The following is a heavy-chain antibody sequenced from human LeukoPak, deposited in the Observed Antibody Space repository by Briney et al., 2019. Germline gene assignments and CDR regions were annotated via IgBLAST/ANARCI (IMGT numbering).Heavy chain of an antibody. J-gene: IGHJ4*02. CDR1: GFTFSYHG. V-gene: IGHV3-23*01. Sequence: GGSLRLSCEASGFTFSYHGMSWVRQASGKGLEWVSAVSDSGSDTYYADSVKGRFTVSRYNSKNTLYLQMNSLRAEDTAVYYCAKRVPYSSSSVYFDNWGQGTLVTVSS. CDR3: AKRVPYSSSSVYFDN. CDR2: VSDSGSDT. D-gene: IGHD6-6*01.